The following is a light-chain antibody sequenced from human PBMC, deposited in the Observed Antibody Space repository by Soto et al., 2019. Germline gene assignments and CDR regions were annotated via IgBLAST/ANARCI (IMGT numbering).Light chain of an antibody. CDR3: SSYAGSDNFV. CDR1: SSDVGGYNDY. CDR2: EVS. J-gene: IGLJ1*01. Sequence: QSVLTQPPSASGSPGQSVTISCTGTSSDVGGYNDYVSWYQQHPGKAPKLMIYEVSKRPSGVPDRFSGSKSGNTASLTVSGLQADDEADYYCSSYAGSDNFVLGTGTKVTVL. V-gene: IGLV2-8*01.